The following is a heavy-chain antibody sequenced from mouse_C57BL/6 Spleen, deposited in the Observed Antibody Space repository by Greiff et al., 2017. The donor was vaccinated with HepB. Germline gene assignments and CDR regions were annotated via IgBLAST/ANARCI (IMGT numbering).Heavy chain of an antibody. CDR2: ISDGGSYT. CDR3: ARDYYGLDY. D-gene: IGHD1-1*01. Sequence: EVQGVESGGGLVKPGGSLKLSCAASGFTFSSYAMSWVRQTPEKRLEWVATISDGGSYTYYPDNVKGRFTISRDNAKNNLYLQMSHLKSEDTAMYYCARDYYGLDYWGQGTTLTVSS. V-gene: IGHV5-4*01. J-gene: IGHJ2*01. CDR1: GFTFSSYA.